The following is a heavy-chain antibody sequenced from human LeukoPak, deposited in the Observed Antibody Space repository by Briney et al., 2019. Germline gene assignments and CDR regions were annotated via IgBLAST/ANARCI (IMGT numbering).Heavy chain of an antibody. CDR1: GYTFTSYY. CDR3: ARDNYDFWSGYYRHGSYYYYYGMDV. V-gene: IGHV1-46*01. J-gene: IGHJ6*02. Sequence: EASVKVSCKASGYTFTSYYMHWVRQAPGQGLEWMGIINPSGGSTSYARKFQGRVTMTRDTSTSTVYMELSSLRSEDTAVYYCARDNYDFWSGYYRHGSYYYYYGMDVWGQGTTVTVSS. D-gene: IGHD3-3*01. CDR2: INPSGGST.